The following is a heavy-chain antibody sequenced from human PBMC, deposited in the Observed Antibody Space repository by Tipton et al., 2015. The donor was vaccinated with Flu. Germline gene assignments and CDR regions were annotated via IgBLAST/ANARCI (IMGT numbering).Heavy chain of an antibody. CDR2: INHSGST. Sequence: TLSLTCAVYGGSFSGYYWSWIRQPPGKGLEWIGEINHSGSTNYNPSLKSRVTISVDTSKNQFSLKLSSVTAADTAVYYCARLDYYGSGSYNYWGQGTLVPVSS. J-gene: IGHJ4*02. V-gene: IGHV4-34*01. CDR1: GGSFSGYY. CDR3: ARLDYYGSGSYNY. D-gene: IGHD3-10*01.